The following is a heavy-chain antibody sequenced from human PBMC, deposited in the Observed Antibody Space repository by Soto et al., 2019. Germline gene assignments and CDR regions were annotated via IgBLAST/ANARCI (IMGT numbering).Heavy chain of an antibody. CDR1: GFIFSNYA. CDR3: EKEFEGFPDQ. J-gene: IGHJ4*02. CDR2: ISGGDGDNT. D-gene: IGHD3-9*01. V-gene: IGHV3-23*01. Sequence: XGCLRLSFAVCGFIFSNYAMTWVRQPPGKGLEWVSSISGGDGDNTYYADSVKGRFTVSRDNSKNTLYLQMNSLRAVDTALYYCEKEFEGFPDQWGQGSLVTVSS.